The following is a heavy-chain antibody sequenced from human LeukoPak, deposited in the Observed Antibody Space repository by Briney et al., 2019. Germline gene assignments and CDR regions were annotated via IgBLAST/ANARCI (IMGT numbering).Heavy chain of an antibody. D-gene: IGHD2-15*01. J-gene: IGHJ4*02. CDR2: IKSKTDGGTT. V-gene: IGHV3-15*01. CDR3: TTSHGYCSGGSCYYFDY. Sequence: AGSLRLSCAASGFTFSNAWMSWDRPAQGQGREWVGRIKSKTDGGTTDYAAPVKGRVTISRDDSKNTLYLQMNSLKTEDTAVYYCTTSHGYCSGGSCYYFDYWGQGTLVTVSS. CDR1: GFTFSNAW.